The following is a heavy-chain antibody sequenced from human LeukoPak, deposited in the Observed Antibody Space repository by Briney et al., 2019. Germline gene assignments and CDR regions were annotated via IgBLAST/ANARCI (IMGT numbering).Heavy chain of an antibody. J-gene: IGHJ3*02. Sequence: GGSLRLSCAASGFTFSSYNMNWVRQAPGKGLEWVSSVSSSRSNIYYADSVKGRFTISRDNSKNSLYLQTNSLRTEDTALYYCASEYYYDSSGYDAFDIWGQGTMVTVSS. CDR3: ASEYYYDSSGYDAFDI. D-gene: IGHD3-22*01. V-gene: IGHV3-21*04. CDR2: VSSSRSNI. CDR1: GFTFSSYN.